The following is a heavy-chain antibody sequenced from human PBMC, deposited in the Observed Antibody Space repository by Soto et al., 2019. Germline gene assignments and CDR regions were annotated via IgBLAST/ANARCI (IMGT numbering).Heavy chain of an antibody. CDR3: ARTYYYDSSGYWGPFDY. CDR2: INPSGGST. D-gene: IGHD3-22*01. Sequence: ASVKVSCKASGYTFTSYYMHWVRQAPGQGLEWMGIINPSGGSTSYAQKFQGRVTMTRDTSTSTVYMELSSLRSEDTAVYYCARTYYYDSSGYWGPFDYWGQGTLVTVSS. J-gene: IGHJ4*02. CDR1: GYTFTSYY. V-gene: IGHV1-46*03.